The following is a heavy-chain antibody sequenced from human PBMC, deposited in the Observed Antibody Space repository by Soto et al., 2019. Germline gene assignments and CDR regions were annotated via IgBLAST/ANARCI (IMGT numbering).Heavy chain of an antibody. CDR2: IIPIFGTA. J-gene: IGHJ5*02. V-gene: IGHV1-69*13. CDR1: GGTFSSYA. D-gene: IGHD3-10*01. Sequence: SVKVSCKASGGTFSSYAISWVRQAPGQGLEWMGGIIPIFGTANYAQRFQGRVTITADESTSTAYMELGSLRSEDTAVYYCARFPRAFGGATEWFDPWGQGTLVTVSS. CDR3: ARFPRAFGGATEWFDP.